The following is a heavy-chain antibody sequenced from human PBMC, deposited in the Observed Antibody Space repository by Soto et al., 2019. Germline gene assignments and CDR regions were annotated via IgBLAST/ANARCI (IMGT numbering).Heavy chain of an antibody. V-gene: IGHV4-59*01. D-gene: IGHD6-6*01. CDR3: ARARSQQQLEGMDV. CDR2: IYYSGST. CDR1: GGSISSYE. Sequence: XATLSLTCTVPGGSISSYEGSWIRQPPGKGLEWIGYIYYSGSTNYNPSLKSRVTISVDTSKNQFSLKLSSVTAAGTAVYYCARARSQQQLEGMDVWGQGTTVTSP. J-gene: IGHJ6*02.